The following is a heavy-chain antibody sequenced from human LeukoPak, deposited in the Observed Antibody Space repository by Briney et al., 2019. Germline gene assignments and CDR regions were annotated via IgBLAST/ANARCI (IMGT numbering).Heavy chain of an antibody. V-gene: IGHV3-53*01. D-gene: IGHD5-24*01. Sequence: TGGSLRLSCAASGFTVSNNYMNWVRQAPGKGLEWVSVIYTDGSTYYADSVKGRFTISRDITRNTVHLQMNSLRAGDTAVYYCARDPHGYNSYFDYWGQGTLVTVSS. CDR2: IYTDGST. CDR3: ARDPHGYNSYFDY. CDR1: GFTVSNNY. J-gene: IGHJ4*02.